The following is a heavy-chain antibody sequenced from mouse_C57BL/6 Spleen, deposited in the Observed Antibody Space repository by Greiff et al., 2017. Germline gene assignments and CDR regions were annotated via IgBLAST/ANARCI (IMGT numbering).Heavy chain of an antibody. CDR3: ARSEDQGRSTVVARGYAMDY. CDR1: GYTFTSYW. J-gene: IGHJ4*01. D-gene: IGHD1-1*01. CDR2: INPSSGYT. V-gene: IGHV1-7*01. Sequence: QVQLQQSGAELAKPGASVKLSCKASGYTFTSYWMHWVKQRPGRGLEWIGYINPSSGYTKYNQKFKDKATLTADKSSSTAYMQLSSLTYEDSAVYYCARSEDQGRSTVVARGYAMDYWGQGTSVTVSS.